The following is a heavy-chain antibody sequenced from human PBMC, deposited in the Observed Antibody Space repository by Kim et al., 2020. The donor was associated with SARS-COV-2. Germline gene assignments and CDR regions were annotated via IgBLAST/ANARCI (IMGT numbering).Heavy chain of an antibody. D-gene: IGHD2-2*01. Sequence: SETLSLTCAVYGGSFSGYYWSWIRQPPGKGLEWIGEINHSGSTNYNPSLKSRVTISVDTSKNQFSLKLSSVTAADTAVYYCAIRTLGYCSSTSCFRDFD. J-gene: IGHJ4*01. CDR1: GGSFSGYY. V-gene: IGHV4-34*01. CDR3: AIRTLGYCSSTSCFRDFD. CDR2: INHSGST.